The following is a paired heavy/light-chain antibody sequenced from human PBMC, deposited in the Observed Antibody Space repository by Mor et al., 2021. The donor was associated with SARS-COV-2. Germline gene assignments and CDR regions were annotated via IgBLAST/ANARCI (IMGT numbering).Light chain of an antibody. Sequence: QSVLTQPPSVSAAPGQRVTISCSVSIGNNYVSWHQQLPGTAPKLLIYESDKRSSGIPDRFSGSKSGTSATLGITGLQTGDEADYYCGTWDSSLSAVVFGGGTKLTVL. CDR3: GTWDSSLSAVV. J-gene: IGLJ2*01. V-gene: IGLV1-51*01. CDR1: IGNNY. CDR2: ESD.
Heavy chain of an antibody. D-gene: IGHD2-15*01. CDR3: ARPHYCSGGPCAHFDF. V-gene: IGHV4-59*08. CDR2: IDYSGTV. Sequence: QVQLQESGPGLVKPSETLSLTCTVSGASIRSLYWNWIRQPPGKGLEWIGHIDYSGTVKYSPSLKSRVTISADPSKNQFSLRLSSVTAADTAVYYCARPHYCSGGPCAHFDFWGQGILVTVSS. CDR1: GASIRSLY. J-gene: IGHJ4*02.